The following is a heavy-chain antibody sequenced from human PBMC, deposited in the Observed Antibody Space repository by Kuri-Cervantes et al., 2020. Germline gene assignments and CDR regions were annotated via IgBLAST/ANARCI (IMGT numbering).Heavy chain of an antibody. CDR1: GFTFSSYA. CDR3: ARVPSGGSSDY. CDR2: ISYDGSNK. D-gene: IGHD6-13*01. V-gene: IGHV3-30-3*01. J-gene: IGHJ4*02. Sequence: GESLKISCAAPGFTFSSYAMHWVRQAPGKGLEWVAVISYDGSNKYYADSVKGRFTISRDNSKNTLYLQMNSLRAEDTAVYYCARVPSGGSSDYWGQGTLVTVSS.